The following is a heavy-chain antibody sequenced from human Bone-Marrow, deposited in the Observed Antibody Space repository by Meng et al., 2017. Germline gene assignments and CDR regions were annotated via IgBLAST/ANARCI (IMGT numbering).Heavy chain of an antibody. CDR2: INHSGST. CDR3: ARGSGSPEYCSSTSCYSGGWFDP. D-gene: IGHD2-2*02. CDR1: GGSFSGYY. Sequence: QVQLQQWGAGLLKPSETLSLTCAVYGGSFSGYYCSWIRQPPGKGLEWIGEINHSGSTNYNPSPKSRVTISVDTSKNQFSLKLSSVTAADTAVYYCARGSGSPEYCSSTSCYSGGWFDPWGQGTLVTVSS. V-gene: IGHV4-34*01. J-gene: IGHJ5*02.